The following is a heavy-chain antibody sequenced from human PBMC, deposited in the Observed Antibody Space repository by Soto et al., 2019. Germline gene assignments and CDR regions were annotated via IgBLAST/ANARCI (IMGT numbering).Heavy chain of an antibody. J-gene: IGHJ4*02. CDR2: ISWNSDST. V-gene: IGHV3-9*01. Sequence: EVHLVESGGGVAQPGRSLRLSCATSGFTFDDYAMHWVRQAPGKGLEWVSGISWNSDSTGYADSVKGRFTISRYNAKKSLFLQMNSLRSEDTAFYFCARTTWGYGEPLDSWGQGTLVTVSS. D-gene: IGHD4-17*01. CDR3: ARTTWGYGEPLDS. CDR1: GFTFDDYA.